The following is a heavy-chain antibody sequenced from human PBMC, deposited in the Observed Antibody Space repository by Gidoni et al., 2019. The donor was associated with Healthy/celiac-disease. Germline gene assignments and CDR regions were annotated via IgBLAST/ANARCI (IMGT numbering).Heavy chain of an antibody. CDR2: IWYDGSNK. D-gene: IGHD1-26*01. Sequence: QVQLVESGGGVVQPGRSLRLSCAASGFTFSSYGMHWVRQAPGKGLEWVAVIWYDGSNKYYADSVKGRFTISRDNSKNTLYLQMNSLRAEDTAVYYCARDLDVGATHYFDYWGQGTLVTVSS. V-gene: IGHV3-33*01. J-gene: IGHJ4*02. CDR3: ARDLDVGATHYFDY. CDR1: GFTFSSYG.